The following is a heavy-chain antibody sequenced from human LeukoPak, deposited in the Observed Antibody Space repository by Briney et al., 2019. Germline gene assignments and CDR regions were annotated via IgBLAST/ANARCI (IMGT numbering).Heavy chain of an antibody. J-gene: IGHJ5*02. CDR3: ETVDAPGAWFDP. Sequence: SQALSPTCTLAAASLTSYYWSWIRQPPGKGLEWIGSIYYIGSTNYNPSLKSRVTISLETSKNQFSLRLSSVTAADAAVYYCETVDAPGAWFDPWGQGTLVTVSS. CDR1: AASLTSYY. V-gene: IGHV4-59*01. D-gene: IGHD3-10*01. CDR2: IYYIGST.